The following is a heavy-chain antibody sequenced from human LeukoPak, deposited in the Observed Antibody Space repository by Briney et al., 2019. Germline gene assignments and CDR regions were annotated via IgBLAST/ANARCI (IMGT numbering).Heavy chain of an antibody. CDR3: ARRTVVTPGAFDI. V-gene: IGHV1-2*02. Sequence: GASVKVSCKASGYTFTGYYMHWARQAPGQGLEWMGWINPNSGGTNYAQKFQGRVTMTRDTSISTAYMELSRLRSDDTAVYYCARRTVVTPGAFDIWGQGTMVTVSS. CDR1: GYTFTGYY. J-gene: IGHJ3*02. CDR2: INPNSGGT. D-gene: IGHD4-23*01.